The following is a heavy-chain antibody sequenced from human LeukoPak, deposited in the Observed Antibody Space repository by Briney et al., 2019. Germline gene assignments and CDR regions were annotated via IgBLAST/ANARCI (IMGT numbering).Heavy chain of an antibody. CDR2: IRYDGSNK. V-gene: IGHV3-30*02. D-gene: IGHD6-19*01. Sequence: PGGSLRLSCAASGFTFSSYGMHWVRQAPGKGLEWVAFIRYDGSNKYYADSVKGRFTISRDNSKNTLYLQMNSLRAEDTAVYYCARWSSDWENNYFDPWGQGILVTVSS. J-gene: IGHJ5*02. CDR1: GFTFSSYG. CDR3: ARWSSDWENNYFDP.